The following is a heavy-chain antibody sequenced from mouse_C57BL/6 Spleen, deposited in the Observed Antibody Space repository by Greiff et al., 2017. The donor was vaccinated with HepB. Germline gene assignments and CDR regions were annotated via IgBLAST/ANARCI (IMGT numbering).Heavy chain of an antibody. CDR2: ISYSGST. D-gene: IGHD2-4*01. CDR3: ATFYDYGYYFDY. CDR1: GYSITSGYD. Sequence: EVQLVESGPGMVKPSQSLSLTCTVTGYSITSGYDWHWIRHFPGNKLEWMGYISYSGSTNYNPSLKSRISITHDTSKNHFFLKLNSVTTEDTATYYCATFYDYGYYFDYWGQGTTLTVSS. J-gene: IGHJ2*01. V-gene: IGHV3-1*01.